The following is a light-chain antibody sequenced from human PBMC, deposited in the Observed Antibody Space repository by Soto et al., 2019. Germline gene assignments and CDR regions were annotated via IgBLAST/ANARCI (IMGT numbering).Light chain of an antibody. J-gene: IGLJ1*01. Sequence: QSALTQPDSVSGSPGQPIAISCTGTSSDIGRYNYVSWYQQHPGKAPKLMIYEVTNRPSGVSNRFSGSKSGNTASLTITGLQADDEADYYCSTFGGTGVFGTGTKVTVL. CDR1: SSDIGRYNY. CDR2: EVT. V-gene: IGLV2-14*01. CDR3: STFGGTGV.